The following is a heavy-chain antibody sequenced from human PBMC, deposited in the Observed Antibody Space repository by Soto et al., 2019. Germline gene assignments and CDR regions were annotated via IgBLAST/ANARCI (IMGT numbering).Heavy chain of an antibody. V-gene: IGHV3-30*03. D-gene: IGHD3-22*01. CDR3: ARGAPYYIDSSGYSSSDY. Sequence: GGSLRLSCAASGFTFNNYAIHWVRQAPGKGLEWVALISFDGSNKFYAGSVKGRFTISRDNSKNTMYLEINSLRVEDTAVYYCARGAPYYIDSSGYSSSDYWGQGTLVTVSS. CDR2: ISFDGSNK. J-gene: IGHJ4*02. CDR1: GFTFNNYA.